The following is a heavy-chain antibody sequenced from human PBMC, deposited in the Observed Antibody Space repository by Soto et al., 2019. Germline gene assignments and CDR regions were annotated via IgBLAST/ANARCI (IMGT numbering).Heavy chain of an antibody. J-gene: IGHJ3*02. V-gene: IGHV3-21*04. CDR2: ISSSSSYI. D-gene: IGHD3-3*01. CDR3: ARLAFTILGVDAFDI. CDR1: GFTFSSYS. Sequence: GGSLRLSCAASGFTFSSYSMNWVRQAPGKGLEWVSSISSSSSYIYYADSVKGRFTISRDNAKNSLYLQMNSLRAEDTAVYYCARLAFTILGVDAFDIWAQGTMVTVS.